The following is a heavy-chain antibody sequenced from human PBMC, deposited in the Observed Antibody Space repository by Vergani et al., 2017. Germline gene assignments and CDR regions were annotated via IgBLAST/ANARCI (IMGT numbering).Heavy chain of an antibody. J-gene: IGHJ6*02. CDR1: GYTFTDHY. Sequence: EVQLVQSGAEVKKPGATMTISCTVSGYTFTDHYMHWVKQAPGKGLAWMGLVDPEDGETIYAEKFKGRVTIAADTSTDTAHLELSSLRSEDTAVYYCATPQTVTTGGMEVWGQGTTVIVSS. V-gene: IGHV1-69-2*01. D-gene: IGHD4-17*01. CDR2: VDPEDGET. CDR3: ATPQTVTTGGMEV.